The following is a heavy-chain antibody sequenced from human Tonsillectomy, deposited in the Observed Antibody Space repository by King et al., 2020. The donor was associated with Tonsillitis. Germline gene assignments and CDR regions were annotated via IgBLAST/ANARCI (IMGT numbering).Heavy chain of an antibody. CDR1: VASISGVDYY. D-gene: IGHD2-15*01. CDR2: IYYSGNT. J-gene: IGHJ5*02. V-gene: IGHV4-31*03. CDR3: GRYEGGVFDP. Sequence: QLQESGPGRVKPSQTLSLTCTVSVASISGVDYYWSWIRHHPGKGLEWIWYIYYSGNTYYNPSPKSRLTISVDTSRNQFSLKLSSVTAADTAVYACGRYEGGVFDPWGQGTLVTVSS.